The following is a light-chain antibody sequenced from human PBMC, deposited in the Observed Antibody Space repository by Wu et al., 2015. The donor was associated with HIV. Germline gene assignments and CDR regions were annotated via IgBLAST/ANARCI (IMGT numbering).Light chain of an antibody. J-gene: IGKJ2*01. CDR3: QQYGGASYT. CDR2: GAS. CDR1: QSLGTN. V-gene: IGKV3-20*01. Sequence: EIVLTQSPATLSLSPGERATLSCRASQSLGTNLAWYQQNPGQAPRLLIYGASSRATGIPDRFSGSGSGTDFTLTISRLEPEDFAVYYCQQYGGASYTFGQGTKLEIK.